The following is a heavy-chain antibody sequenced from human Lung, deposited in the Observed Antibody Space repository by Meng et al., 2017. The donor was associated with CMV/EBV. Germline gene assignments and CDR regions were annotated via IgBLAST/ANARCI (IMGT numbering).Heavy chain of an antibody. J-gene: IGHJ4*02. CDR3: AKRLGGLLSSDADLGD. V-gene: IGHV3-23*01. CDR1: GFTFSSYA. D-gene: IGHD3-10*01. CDR2: ISGSGGST. Sequence: GGSLRLSCAASGFTFSSYAMSWVRQAPGKGLEWVSAISGSGGSTYYADSVKGRFTISRDNSKNTLYLQMNSLRAEDTAVYYCAKRLGGLLSSDADLGDWGQGTLVTVSS.